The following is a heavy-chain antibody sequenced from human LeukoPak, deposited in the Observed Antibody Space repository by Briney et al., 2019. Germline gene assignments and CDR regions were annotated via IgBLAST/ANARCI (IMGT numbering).Heavy chain of an antibody. D-gene: IGHD7-27*01. J-gene: IGHJ4*02. CDR3: ARGGTGDPGVDY. V-gene: IGHV4-59*01. Sequence: SETLSLTCTVSGGSIRPYYWNWIRQPPGKGLEWIGYIYYSGTTKYKPSLESRVTISVDTSKNQFSLKLRSVTAADTAVYYCARGGTGDPGVDYWGQGTLVAVSP. CDR2: IYYSGTT. CDR1: GGSIRPYY.